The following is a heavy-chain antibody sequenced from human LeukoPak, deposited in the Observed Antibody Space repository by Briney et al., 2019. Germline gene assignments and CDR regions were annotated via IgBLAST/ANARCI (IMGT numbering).Heavy chain of an antibody. V-gene: IGHV3-21*01. CDR2: ISSSSSYI. D-gene: IGHD3-10*01. J-gene: IGHJ3*02. Sequence: PGGSLRLSCAASGFTFSSYSMNWVRQAPGKGLEWVSSISSSSSYIYYADSVKGRFTVSRDNAKNSLCLQMNSLRAEDTAVYYCARVDMVRGVVVDAFDTWGQGTMVTVSS. CDR3: ARVDMVRGVVVDAFDT. CDR1: GFTFSSYS.